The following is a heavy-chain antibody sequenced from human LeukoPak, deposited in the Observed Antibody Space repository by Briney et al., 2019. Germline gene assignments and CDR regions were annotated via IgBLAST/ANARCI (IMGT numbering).Heavy chain of an antibody. J-gene: IGHJ6*03. Sequence: GGSLRLSCTASGFIFGDYGMNWVRQAPGKGLEWVALIRSRICRATTEYAASVKGRFTISRDDSKSTAYPQMNGLQSEDTAVYYCTRDYWENILGNYYFYMEVWGKGTTLTVSS. CDR3: TRDYWENILGNYYFYMEV. CDR2: IRSRICRATT. D-gene: IGHD3-3*02. CDR1: GFIFGDYG. V-gene: IGHV3-49*04.